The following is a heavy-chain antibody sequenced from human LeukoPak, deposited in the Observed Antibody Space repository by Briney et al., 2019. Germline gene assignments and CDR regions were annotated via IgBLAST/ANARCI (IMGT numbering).Heavy chain of an antibody. D-gene: IGHD3-10*01. Sequence: PGGSLRLSCAASGFTFSSYWMSWVRQAPGKGLEWVANIKQDGSEKYYVDSVKGRFTISRDNSKNTLYLQMNSLKTEDTAVYYCTRVPSKVWFGEHRAPFDYWGQGTLVTVSS. V-gene: IGHV3-7*03. J-gene: IGHJ4*02. CDR1: GFTFSSYW. CDR3: TRVPSKVWFGEHRAPFDY. CDR2: IKQDGSEK.